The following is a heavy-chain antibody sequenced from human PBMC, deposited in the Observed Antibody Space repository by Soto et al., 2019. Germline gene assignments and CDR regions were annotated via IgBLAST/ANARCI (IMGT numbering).Heavy chain of an antibody. D-gene: IGHD5-12*01. CDR3: AGRGYNYIDY. J-gene: IGHJ4*02. Sequence: TLSLTCPVSDDSIITGGYYWNWVRQHPGKGLECLXYIFYXGITYYNPYLXXRVTISVXXYENQFSLKLNSVTAADTAVYYCAGRGYNYIDYWGQGTLVTVSS. CDR2: IFYXGIT. V-gene: IGHV4-31*03. CDR1: DDSIITGGYY.